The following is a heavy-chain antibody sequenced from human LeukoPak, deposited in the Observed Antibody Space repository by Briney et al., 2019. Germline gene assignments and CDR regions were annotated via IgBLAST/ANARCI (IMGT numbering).Heavy chain of an antibody. CDR1: GFIFSTYW. V-gene: IGHV3-74*01. CDR2: INSDGSST. J-gene: IGHJ4*02. CDR3: TRGYVGIDY. Sequence: GGSLRLSCAASGFIFSTYWMMWARQAPGKGLVWVSRINSDGSSTIYADSVKGRFTISRDNAKNTLYLQMNSLRAEDTALYYCTRGYVGIDYWGQGTLVTVSS. D-gene: IGHD5-12*01.